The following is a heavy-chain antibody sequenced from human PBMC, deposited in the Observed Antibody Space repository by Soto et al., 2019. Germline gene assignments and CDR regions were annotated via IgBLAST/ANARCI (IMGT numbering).Heavy chain of an antibody. J-gene: IGHJ5*02. CDR3: AADDTRYPFNWLDH. V-gene: IGHV4-31*03. CDR2: IYYTGYT. D-gene: IGHD3-16*02. CDR1: GGSINSEDYY. Sequence: TLSLTCTVSGGSINSEDYYWSWLRQQPGKGLEWIGYIYYTGYTYYNSSLQSRLNISIDTSQSQFSLQLSSVTAADMAVYFCAADDTRYPFNWLDHLRQGSPVTVFS.